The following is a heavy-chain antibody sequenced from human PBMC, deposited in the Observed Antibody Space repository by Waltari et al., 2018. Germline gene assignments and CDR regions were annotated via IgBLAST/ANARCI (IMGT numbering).Heavy chain of an antibody. CDR2: IIPIFGTA. D-gene: IGHD6-13*01. J-gene: IGHJ3*02. V-gene: IGHV1-69*05. CDR1: GGTFSSYA. Sequence: QVQLVQSGAEVKKPGSSVKVSCKASGGTFSSYAISWVRQAPGQGLEWMGGIIPIFGTADYAQKFQGRVTITTDESTSTAYMELSSLRSEDTAVYYCAREIPGYSSNWVAFDIWGQGTMVTVSS. CDR3: AREIPGYSSNWVAFDI.